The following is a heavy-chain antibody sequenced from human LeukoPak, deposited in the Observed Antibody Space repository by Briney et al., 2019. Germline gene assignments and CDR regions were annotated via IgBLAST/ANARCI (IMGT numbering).Heavy chain of an antibody. CDR1: AFTFSSYD. V-gene: IGHV3-48*03. CDR3: ARANWNYGYYYYYGLDV. Sequence: GGSLRLSCAASAFTFSSYDMNWVRKAPGKGLEWISYISSSGSTIYYADSVKGRFTISRDNAKNSLYLQMNSLRAEDTAIYYCARANWNYGYYYYYGLDVWGQGTTVTVSS. D-gene: IGHD1-7*01. J-gene: IGHJ6*02. CDR2: ISSSGSTI.